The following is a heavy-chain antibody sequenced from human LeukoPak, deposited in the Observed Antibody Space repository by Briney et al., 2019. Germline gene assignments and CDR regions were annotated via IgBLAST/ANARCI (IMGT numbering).Heavy chain of an antibody. J-gene: IGHJ3*02. Sequence: ASVKVSCKASGCTFIDYYMHWVRQAPGQGLEWMGWINPNSGGTNYAQKFQGRVTLTRDTSISTAYMELSRLRSDDTAVYYCARSIAAARTTQAAFDIWGRGTMVTVSS. V-gene: IGHV1-2*02. CDR3: ARSIAAARTTQAAFDI. CDR1: GCTFIDYY. D-gene: IGHD6-13*01. CDR2: INPNSGGT.